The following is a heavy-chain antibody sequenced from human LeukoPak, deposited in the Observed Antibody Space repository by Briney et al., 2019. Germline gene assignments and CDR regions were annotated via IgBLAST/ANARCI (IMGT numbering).Heavy chain of an antibody. CDR1: GYSFTSYW. CDR2: IYPGDSDT. Sequence: SLKFSSKGSGYSFTSYWICWLRQMPRKGLEWMEIIYPGDSDTRYNPSLQGQVTISADKSTTTAYLQWSSLKASDTAMYYCATSASREDAFDIWGEGTMVTVSS. CDR3: ATSASREDAFDI. D-gene: IGHD5-24*01. J-gene: IGHJ3*02. V-gene: IGHV5-51*01.